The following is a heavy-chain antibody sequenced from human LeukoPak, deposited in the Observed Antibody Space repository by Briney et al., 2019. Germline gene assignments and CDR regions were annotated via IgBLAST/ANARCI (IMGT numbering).Heavy chain of an antibody. CDR3: AGSKKSDAFDI. V-gene: IGHV4-59*01. Sequence: SETLSLTCTVSGVSISIYYWSWVRQPPGKGLEWIGYIYNSGSTIYNPSLKSRATISADTSKNQFSLQLSSVTAADTAVYYCAGSKKSDAFDIWGQGTMVTVSS. J-gene: IGHJ3*02. D-gene: IGHD2-15*01. CDR1: GVSISIYY. CDR2: IYNSGST.